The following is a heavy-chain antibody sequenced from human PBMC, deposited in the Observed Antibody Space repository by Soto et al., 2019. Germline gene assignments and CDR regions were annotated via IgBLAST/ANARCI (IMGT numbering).Heavy chain of an antibody. CDR2: MYWNDDK. V-gene: IGHV2-5*01. D-gene: IGHD1-1*01. CDR3: ARRYDPYYFDY. CDR1: GFSLTASGVA. J-gene: IGHJ4*02. Sequence: QITLKESGPTLVKSTQTLTLTCTFSGFSLTASGVAVGCIRQPPGKALEWLALMYWNDDKYYNPSLKSRLTITKDTSKNPVVFTMTNMDPVDTATYYCARRYDPYYFDYWGQGTLVTVSS.